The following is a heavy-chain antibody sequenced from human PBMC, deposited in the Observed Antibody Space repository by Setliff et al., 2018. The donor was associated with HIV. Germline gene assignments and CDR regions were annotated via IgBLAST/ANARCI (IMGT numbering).Heavy chain of an antibody. J-gene: IGHJ4*02. CDR2: IYTSGGT. CDR1: GGSISSGSYY. Sequence: PSETLSLTCTVSGGSISSGSYYWSWIRQPAGKGLEWIGHIYTSGGTNYNPSLKSRVTISVDTSKNQFSLKLSSVTAADTAVYYCAREGEILVGATAAYFDNWGQGTLVTVSS. CDR3: AREGEILVGATAAYFDN. D-gene: IGHD1-26*01. V-gene: IGHV4-61*09.